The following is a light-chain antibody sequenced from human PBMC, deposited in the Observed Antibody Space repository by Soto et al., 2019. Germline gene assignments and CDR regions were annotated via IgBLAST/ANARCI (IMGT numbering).Light chain of an antibody. CDR3: QQYDSSFT. Sequence: IVLTQSPATLSLSPGERATLSCTASQHVTTTYIAWYQQKFGQAPRLLIYGASTRATGTPDRFTGGGFGIDFTLTISRVEPEDFAVYYCQQYDSSFTFGGGTKVDIK. J-gene: IGKJ4*01. CDR2: GAS. CDR1: QHVTTTY. V-gene: IGKV3-20*01.